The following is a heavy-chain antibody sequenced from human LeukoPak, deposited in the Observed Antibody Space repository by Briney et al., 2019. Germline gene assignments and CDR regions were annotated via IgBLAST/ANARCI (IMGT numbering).Heavy chain of an antibody. CDR2: INPNNGGT. V-gene: IGHV1-2*02. CDR3: ARDRGSSWFADY. D-gene: IGHD6-13*01. J-gene: IGHJ4*02. CDR1: RYTFTSYY. Sequence: GASVKVSCKASRYTFTSYYIYWVRQAPGQGLEWMGWINPNNGGTKYAQKFHGRVTMTSDTSISTAYMELSRLRSDDTAMYYCARDRGSSWFADYWGQGTLVTVSS.